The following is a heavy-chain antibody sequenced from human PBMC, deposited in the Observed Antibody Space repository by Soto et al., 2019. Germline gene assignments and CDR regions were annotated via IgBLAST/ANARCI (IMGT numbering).Heavy chain of an antibody. D-gene: IGHD3-3*01. CDR1: GFTFSSYS. J-gene: IGHJ6*02. CDR3: ARDERPSYDFWSGYRYYYGMDV. Sequence: GGSLRLSCAASGFTFSSYSMNWVRQAPGKWLEWVSSISSSSSYIYYADSVKGRFTISRDNAKNSLYLQMNSLRAEDTAVYYCARDERPSYDFWSGYRYYYGMDVWGQGXTVTVYS. CDR2: ISSSSSYI. V-gene: IGHV3-21*01.